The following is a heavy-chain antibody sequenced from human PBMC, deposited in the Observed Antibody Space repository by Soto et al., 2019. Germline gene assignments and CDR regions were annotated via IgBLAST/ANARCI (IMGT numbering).Heavy chain of an antibody. CDR2: MNSSGGT. CDR3: ARSHPAGGEIWYVDS. J-gene: IGHJ4*02. V-gene: IGHV4-61*01. D-gene: IGHD3-16*01. CDR1: GGSVSSVSDD. Sequence: SETLSVTCTVSGGSVSSVSDDWSWSRQPPGKGLEWIGYMNSSGGTNYNPPLKSRVTISVDASKNQFALKLSSGTAVDMAVYYCARSHPAGGEIWYVDSWGQGTLVTVS.